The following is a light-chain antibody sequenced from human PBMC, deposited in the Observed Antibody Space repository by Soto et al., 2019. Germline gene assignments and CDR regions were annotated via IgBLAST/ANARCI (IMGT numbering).Light chain of an antibody. J-gene: IGLJ2*01. Sequence: QLVLTQPPSASGTPGQRVTISCPGSSSNIGSNTVNWYQQLPGTAPKLLIYSNNQRPSGVPDRFSGSKSGTSASLAISGLQSEDEADYYCAAWDDSLNGRVFGGGTKLTVL. V-gene: IGLV1-44*01. CDR2: SNN. CDR1: SSNIGSNT. CDR3: AAWDDSLNGRV.